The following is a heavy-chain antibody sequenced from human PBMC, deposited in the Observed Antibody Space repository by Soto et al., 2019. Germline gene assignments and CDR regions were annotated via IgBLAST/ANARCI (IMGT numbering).Heavy chain of an antibody. CDR3: TTDLPWSYGALGF. CDR2: IKSKTDGGTV. CDR1: GFNFDNAW. Sequence: GGSLRLSCAASGFNFDNAWMTWVRQAPGKGLEWIGRIKSKTDGGTVDYASPVKDRFTISRDDSKNTLYVQISGLKIEDTGMYYCTTDLPWSYGALGFWGQGTRVTVSS. D-gene: IGHD1-26*01. V-gene: IGHV3-15*01. J-gene: IGHJ4*02.